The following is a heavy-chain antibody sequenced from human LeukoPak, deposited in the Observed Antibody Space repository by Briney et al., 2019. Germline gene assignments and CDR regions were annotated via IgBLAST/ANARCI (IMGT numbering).Heavy chain of an antibody. V-gene: IGHV3-21*03. CDR2: ITSSGSSM. D-gene: IGHD3-9*01. CDR3: TRDIDDVLTGDDAFDV. Sequence: GGSLRLSCAGSGFTFSGYSLNWVRQAPGKGLEWVSSITSSGSSMYCADSVKGRFTISRDNAESSVYLQMNSLRVDDTGLYYCTRDIDDVLTGDDAFDVWGQGAVVTVSS. J-gene: IGHJ3*01. CDR1: GFTFSGYS.